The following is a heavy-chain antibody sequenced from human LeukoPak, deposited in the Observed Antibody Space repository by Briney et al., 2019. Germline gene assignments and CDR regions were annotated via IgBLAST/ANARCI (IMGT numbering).Heavy chain of an antibody. Sequence: GGSLRLSCAASGFTFSSSAMHWVRQAPDKGLEWVAVISYDGSNKYYADSVKGRFTISRDNSKNTLYLQMNSLRADDTAVYYCAREGYYDSSGSPLNYWGQGTLVTVSS. CDR1: GFTFSSSA. J-gene: IGHJ4*02. V-gene: IGHV3-30-3*01. CDR3: AREGYYDSSGSPLNY. CDR2: ISYDGSNK. D-gene: IGHD3-22*01.